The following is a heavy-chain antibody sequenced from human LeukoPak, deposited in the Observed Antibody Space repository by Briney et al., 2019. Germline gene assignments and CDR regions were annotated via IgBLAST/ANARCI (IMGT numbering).Heavy chain of an antibody. CDR2: IYSGGST. D-gene: IGHD3-22*01. Sequence: GTSLRLSCAASGFTVRSNYMSWVRQAPGKGLEWVSVIYSGGSTYYADSVKGRFTISRDISKNTLYLQMSSLRAEDTAVYYCARAESSGYQRQFDYWGQGTLVTVSS. CDR1: GFTVRSNY. CDR3: ARAESSGYQRQFDY. J-gene: IGHJ4*02. V-gene: IGHV3-53*01.